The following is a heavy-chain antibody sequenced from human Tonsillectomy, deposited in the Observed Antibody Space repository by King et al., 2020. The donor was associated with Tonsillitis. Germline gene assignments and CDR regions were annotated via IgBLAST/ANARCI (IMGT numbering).Heavy chain of an antibody. CDR1: GFTFRSNW. V-gene: IGHV3-7*04. J-gene: IGHJ4*02. D-gene: IGHD1-26*01. CDR3: ARGAGWVIDH. CDR2: IKQDGGEK. Sequence: VQLVESGGGLVQPGGSLRLSCAASGFTFRSNWIMWVGQAPGKGLEGVANIKQDGGEKFYVDSVKGRFTISRDNAKNAVYLQMNSLRVEDTAVYYCARGAGWVIDHWGQGTLVTVSS.